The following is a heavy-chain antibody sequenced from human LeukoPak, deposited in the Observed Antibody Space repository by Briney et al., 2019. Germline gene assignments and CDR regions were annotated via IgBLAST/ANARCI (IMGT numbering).Heavy chain of an antibody. D-gene: IGHD3-22*01. J-gene: IGHJ3*01. Sequence: GGSLRLSCAASGFTFSSYAMSWVRQAPGKGLEWVSVISVSGSSTYYADSVKGRFTISRDSSKSTLYLQMNSLRAEDTAIYYCAKNHDSNGYHTDDAFDLWGQGTMVTVSS. CDR2: ISVSGSST. V-gene: IGHV3-23*01. CDR3: AKNHDSNGYHTDDAFDL. CDR1: GFTFSSYA.